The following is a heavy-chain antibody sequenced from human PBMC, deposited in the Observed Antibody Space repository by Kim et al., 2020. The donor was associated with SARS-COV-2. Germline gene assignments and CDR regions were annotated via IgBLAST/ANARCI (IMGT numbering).Heavy chain of an antibody. CDR3: AKGSWEPDC. J-gene: IGHJ4*01. Sequence: ASVKVSCKASGYTFTGYYINWVRQAPGQGLEWVGRINPKNGGTNYGQKFQGRVTMTRDTSISPAYMELNSLRSDDTAVYYCAKGSWEPDCCGHGTLVTVS. CDR2: INPKNGGT. V-gene: IGHV1-2*06. CDR1: GYTFTGYY. D-gene: IGHD1-26*01.